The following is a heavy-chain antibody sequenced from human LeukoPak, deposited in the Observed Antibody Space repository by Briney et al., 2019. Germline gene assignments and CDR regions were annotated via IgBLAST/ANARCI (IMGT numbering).Heavy chain of an antibody. D-gene: IGHD4-17*01. CDR1: GFTFNSYG. V-gene: IGHV3-30*18. CDR3: AKESRDYGMEYYFDY. Sequence: PGGSLRLSCAASGFTFNSYGMHWVRQAPGKGLEWVAVISYDGSNKYYADSVKGRFTISRDNSKNTLYLQMNSLRAEDTAVYYCAKESRDYGMEYYFDYWGQGTLVTVSS. J-gene: IGHJ4*02. CDR2: ISYDGSNK.